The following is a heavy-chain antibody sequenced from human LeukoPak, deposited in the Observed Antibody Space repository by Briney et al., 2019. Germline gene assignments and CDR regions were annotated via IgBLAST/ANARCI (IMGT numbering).Heavy chain of an antibody. CDR1: GGSISSSNW. Sequence: PSGTLSLTCAVSGGSISSSNWWSWVRQPPGKGLEWIGEIYHSGSTNYNPSLKSRVTISVDKSKNQFSLKLSSVTAADTAVYYCARLYHRSRNYFDYWGQGTLVTVSS. D-gene: IGHD2-2*01. CDR3: ARLYHRSRNYFDY. J-gene: IGHJ4*02. V-gene: IGHV4-4*02. CDR2: IYHSGST.